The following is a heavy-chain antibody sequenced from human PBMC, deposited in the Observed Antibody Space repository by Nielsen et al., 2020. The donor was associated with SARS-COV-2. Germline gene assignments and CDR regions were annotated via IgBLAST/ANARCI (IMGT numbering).Heavy chain of an antibody. CDR3: ARDDWNDGYGMDV. Sequence: GGSLRLSCAASGSTFSSYAMHWVRQAPGKGLEWVAVISYDGSNKYYADSVKGRFTISRDNSKNTLYLQMNSLRAEDTAVYYCARDDWNDGYGMDVWGQGTTVTVSS. CDR1: GSTFSSYA. V-gene: IGHV3-30-3*01. CDR2: ISYDGSNK. D-gene: IGHD1-1*01. J-gene: IGHJ6*02.